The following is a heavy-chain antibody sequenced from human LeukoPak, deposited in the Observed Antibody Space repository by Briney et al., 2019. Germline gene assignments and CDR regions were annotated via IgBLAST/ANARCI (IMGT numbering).Heavy chain of an antibody. D-gene: IGHD2-2*01. CDR1: GYRFTTYW. CDR2: IYPGDSDT. Sequence: GESLKISCMGSGYRFTTYWIGWVRQMPGKGLECMGIIYPGDSDTRYTPSFQGQVTMSADKSINTAYLQWSSLKASDTAMDYCARRQGCSSTSCPPDYWGQGTLVTVSP. V-gene: IGHV5-51*01. J-gene: IGHJ4*02. CDR3: ARRQGCSSTSCPPDY.